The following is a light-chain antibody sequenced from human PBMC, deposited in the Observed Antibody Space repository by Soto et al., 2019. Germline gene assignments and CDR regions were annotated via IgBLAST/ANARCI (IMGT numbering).Light chain of an antibody. CDR2: DAS. CDR1: QSISSY. CDR3: QQYESLPLT. Sequence: IQMTQSPSSLSASEGDRVTITCRASQSISSYLNWYQQKPGKAPKLLIYDASDLETGVPSRFSGSGSGTGFTFTISSLQPEDFATYYCQQYESLPLTFGQGTRLEIK. J-gene: IGKJ5*01. V-gene: IGKV1-33*01.